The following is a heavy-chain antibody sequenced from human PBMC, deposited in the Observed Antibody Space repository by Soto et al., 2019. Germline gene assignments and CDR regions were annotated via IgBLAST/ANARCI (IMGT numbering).Heavy chain of an antibody. D-gene: IGHD4-17*01. V-gene: IGHV1-69*06. CDR1: GGTFSSYA. CDR3: ARDGTVTNSRGKAFDI. J-gene: IGHJ3*02. CDR2: IIPIFGTA. Sequence: ASVKVSCKASGGTFSSYAISWVRQAPGQGLEWMGGIIPIFGTASYAQKFQGRVTITADKSTSTAYMELSSLRSEDTAVYYCARDGTVTNSRGKAFDIWGQGTMVTVSS.